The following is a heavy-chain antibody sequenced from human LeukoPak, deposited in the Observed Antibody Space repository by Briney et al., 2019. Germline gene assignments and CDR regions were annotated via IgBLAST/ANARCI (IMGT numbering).Heavy chain of an antibody. CDR1: GFTFGSYG. V-gene: IGHV3-23*01. CDR2: ISVRGGST. Sequence: GGSLRLSCAASGFTFGSYGMSWVRHAPGKGLEWGSGISVRGGSTYFADSVKGRFTISIDNLKDTLYLQMKSLRAEDTAVYYCARMTPMAIAFYFDYWGQGTLVTVSS. D-gene: IGHD5-18*01. J-gene: IGHJ4*02. CDR3: ARMTPMAIAFYFDY.